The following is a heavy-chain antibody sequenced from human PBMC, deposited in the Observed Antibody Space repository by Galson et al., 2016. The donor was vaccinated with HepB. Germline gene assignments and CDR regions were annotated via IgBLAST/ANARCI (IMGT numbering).Heavy chain of an antibody. D-gene: IGHD3-10*01. CDR2: IRSSSDLI. J-gene: IGHJ4*02. CDR3: AREYGGHYYGSGSLD. V-gene: IGHV3-48*02. Sequence: SLRLSCAASGLTLSTSSMHWVRQAPGKGLEWVSYIRSSSDLIYYADSVKGRFTISRDNAKNSVYLQMNSLRDEDTAVYDCAREYGGHYYGSGSLDWGQGTLVTVSS. CDR1: GLTLSTSS.